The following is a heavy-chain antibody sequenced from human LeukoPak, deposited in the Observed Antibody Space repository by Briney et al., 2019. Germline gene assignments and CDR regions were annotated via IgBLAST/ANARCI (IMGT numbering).Heavy chain of an antibody. CDR2: IYYSGST. J-gene: IGHJ4*02. Sequence: SETLSLTCTVSGGSISSYYWSWIRQPPGKGLEWIGYIYYSGSTNYNPSLKSRVTISGDTSKNQFSLKLSSVTAADTAVYYCARTDYGGNSDYFDYWGQGTLVTVSS. V-gene: IGHV4-59*01. CDR3: ARTDYGGNSDYFDY. D-gene: IGHD4-23*01. CDR1: GGSISSYY.